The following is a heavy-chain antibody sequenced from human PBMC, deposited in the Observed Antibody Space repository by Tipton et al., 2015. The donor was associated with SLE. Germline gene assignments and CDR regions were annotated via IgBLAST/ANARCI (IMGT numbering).Heavy chain of an antibody. J-gene: IGHJ3*02. CDR3: ARHYDFLTGYFSDTFDI. V-gene: IGHV5-51*01. CDR1: GYNFTTYW. CDR2: IYPGDSDT. D-gene: IGHD3-9*01. Sequence: QLVQSGAEVKKPGESLKISCKYSGYNFTTYWIGWVRQMPGKGLEWMGIIYPGDSDTRYSPSFQGHVTISADKSISTAYLQWSSLKASDTAMYYCARHYDFLTGYFSDTFDIWGQGTMVTVSS.